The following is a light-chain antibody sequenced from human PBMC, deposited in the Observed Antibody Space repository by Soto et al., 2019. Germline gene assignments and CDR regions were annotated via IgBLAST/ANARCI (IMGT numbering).Light chain of an antibody. CDR3: CSYAGSYTFVV. Sequence: QSALTQPRSVSGSPGQSVTISCTGTSSDVGGYNYVSWYQQHPGKARKLMIYDVSKRPSGVPDRFSGSKSSNTASLTISGLQAEDEADYYCCSYAGSYTFVVFGGGTKLTVL. V-gene: IGLV2-11*01. CDR2: DVS. J-gene: IGLJ3*02. CDR1: SSDVGGYNY.